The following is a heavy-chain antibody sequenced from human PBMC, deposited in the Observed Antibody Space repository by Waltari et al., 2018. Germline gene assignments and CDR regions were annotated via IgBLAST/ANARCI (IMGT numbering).Heavy chain of an antibody. CDR2: IHIGGAT. V-gene: IGHV3-53*01. CDR1: GVAVRANF. CDR3: ARQLGYTYALGS. J-gene: IGHJ5*02. Sequence: EVQLVESGGTLIQPGGSLRISCAISGVAVRANFFTWVRQAPGKGLECVSVIHIGGATDYADSVRGRFTISRDSSKNTLYLQMNSLRVDDTAIYYCARQLGYTYALGSWGQGTLVTVSS. D-gene: IGHD5-18*01.